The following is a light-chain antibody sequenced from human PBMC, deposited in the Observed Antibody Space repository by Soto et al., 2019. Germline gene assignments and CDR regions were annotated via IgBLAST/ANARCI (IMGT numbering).Light chain of an antibody. Sequence: DIQMTQSPSTLSASVGDRVTITCRASQSISNWLAWYQQKPGKAPKLLSYDASSLESGVPSRFSGIGSGTEFTLTISSLQPDDFATYYCQQYNSYSQYTFGQGTKLEIK. V-gene: IGKV1-5*01. CDR2: DAS. J-gene: IGKJ2*01. CDR1: QSISNW. CDR3: QQYNSYSQYT.